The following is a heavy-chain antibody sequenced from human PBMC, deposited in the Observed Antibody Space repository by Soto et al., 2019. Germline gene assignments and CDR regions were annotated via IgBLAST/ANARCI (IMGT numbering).Heavy chain of an antibody. J-gene: IGHJ2*01. V-gene: IGHV4-59*11. Sequence: PSETLSLTCNVSGGSIGSHYWTWIRQPPGKGLEWIGYVYSSGGTNYNPSLKSRVILSVDTSKNQFSLKMNYVTAADTAVYYCARMGNLYATTYWFFDLWGRGTLVTVSS. CDR1: GGSIGSHY. CDR3: ARMGNLYATTYWFFDL. D-gene: IGHD2-8*01. CDR2: VYSSGGT.